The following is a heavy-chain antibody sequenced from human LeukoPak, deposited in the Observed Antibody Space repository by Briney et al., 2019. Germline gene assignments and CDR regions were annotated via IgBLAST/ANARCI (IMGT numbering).Heavy chain of an antibody. D-gene: IGHD3-22*01. CDR1: GFTFSSYS. Sequence: GGSLRLSCAASGFTFSSYSMNWVRQAPGKGLEWVSSISSSSSYIYYADSVKGRFTISRDNAKNPLYLQMNSLRAEDTAVYYCARDSLRYYYDSSGYYPLDYWGQGTLVTVSS. V-gene: IGHV3-21*01. J-gene: IGHJ4*02. CDR3: ARDSLRYYYDSSGYYPLDY. CDR2: ISSSSSYI.